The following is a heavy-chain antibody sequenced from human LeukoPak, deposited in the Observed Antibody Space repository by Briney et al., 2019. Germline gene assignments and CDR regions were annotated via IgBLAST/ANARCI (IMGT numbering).Heavy chain of an antibody. CDR1: GYTFTGYY. V-gene: IGHV1-2*02. D-gene: IGHD2-2*01. Sequence: GASVKVSCKASGYTFTGYYMRWVRQAPGQGLEWMGWINPNSGGTNYAQKFQGRVTMTRDTSISTAYMELSRLRSDDTAVYYCARGDCSSTSCYRVDYWGQGTLVTVSS. CDR2: INPNSGGT. CDR3: ARGDCSSTSCYRVDY. J-gene: IGHJ4*02.